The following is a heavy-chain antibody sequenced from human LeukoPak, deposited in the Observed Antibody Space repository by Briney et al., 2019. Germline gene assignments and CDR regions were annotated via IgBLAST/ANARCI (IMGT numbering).Heavy chain of an antibody. D-gene: IGHD3-22*01. CDR1: GFTFSSYA. V-gene: IGHV3-64D*06. J-gene: IGHJ4*02. Sequence: GGSLRLSCAASGFTFSSYAMSWVRQAPGKGLEYVSAISSNGGSTYYADSVKGRFTISRDNSKNTLYLQMSSLRAEDTAVYYCVKDLRITMIVVVPGGFDYWGQGTLVTVSS. CDR3: VKDLRITMIVVVPGGFDY. CDR2: ISSNGGST.